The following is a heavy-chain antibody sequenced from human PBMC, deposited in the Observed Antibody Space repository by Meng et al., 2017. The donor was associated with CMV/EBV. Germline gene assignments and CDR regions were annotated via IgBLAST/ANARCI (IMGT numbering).Heavy chain of an antibody. J-gene: IGHJ6*02. V-gene: IGHV3-74*01. Sequence: GGSLRLSCAASGFTFSSYWMHWVRQAPGKGLVWVSRINSDGSSTSYADSVKGRFTISRDNAKNTLYLQMNSLRAEDTAVYYCAGVGSSDFWSGYYPTETTYYYYYGMDVWGQGTTVTVSS. D-gene: IGHD3-3*01. CDR2: INSDGSST. CDR3: AGVGSSDFWSGYYPTETTYYYYYGMDV. CDR1: GFTFSSYW.